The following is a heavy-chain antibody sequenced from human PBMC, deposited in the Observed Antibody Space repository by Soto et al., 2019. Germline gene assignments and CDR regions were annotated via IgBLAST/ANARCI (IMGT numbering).Heavy chain of an antibody. CDR1: GGTFSSYA. D-gene: IGHD3-16*01. Sequence: QVQLVQSGAEVKKPGSSVKVSCKASGGTFSSYAISWVRQAPGQGLEWMGGIIPIFGTAKYAQKFQGRVTITADESTSTAYMELSSLRSEDTAVYYCAREYDYDSAAPYYYYGMDVWGQGTTVTVSS. V-gene: IGHV1-69*01. J-gene: IGHJ6*02. CDR2: IIPIFGTA. CDR3: AREYDYDSAAPYYYYGMDV.